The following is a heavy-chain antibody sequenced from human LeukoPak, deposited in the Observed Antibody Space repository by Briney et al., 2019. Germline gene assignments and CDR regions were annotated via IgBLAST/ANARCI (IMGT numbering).Heavy chain of an antibody. CDR3: ARGSVGLLGPNWFDP. D-gene: IGHD3-22*01. V-gene: IGHV1-69*13. Sequence: SVKVSCKASGGTFSSYAISWVRQAPGQGLEWMGGIIPIFGTANYAQKFQGRVTITADESTSTAYMELSSLRSEDTAVYYCARGSVGLLGPNWFDPWGQGSLVTVSS. J-gene: IGHJ5*02. CDR2: IIPIFGTA. CDR1: GGTFSSYA.